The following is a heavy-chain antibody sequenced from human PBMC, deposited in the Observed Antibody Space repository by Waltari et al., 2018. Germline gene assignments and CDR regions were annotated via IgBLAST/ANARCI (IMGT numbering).Heavy chain of an antibody. CDR2: ISSGSGLI. CDR3: VRARWYGV. D-gene: IGHD2-15*01. CDR1: GFTFSTYY. J-gene: IGHJ6*02. Sequence: EVQLVESGGGLVQPGGSLRLSCAASGFTFSTYYMNWVRQAPGKGLELGSYISSGSGLIDHADSVKGRFTVSRDNAKNSLYLQMNSLGDEDTGVYYCVRARWYGVWGQGTTVTVSS. V-gene: IGHV3-48*02.